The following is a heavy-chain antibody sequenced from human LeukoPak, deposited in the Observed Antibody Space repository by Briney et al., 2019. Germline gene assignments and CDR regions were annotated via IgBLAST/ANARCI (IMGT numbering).Heavy chain of an antibody. V-gene: IGHV3-23*01. CDR1: GFTFSSYA. Sequence: GGSLRLSCAASGFTFSSYAMSWVRQAPGKGLEWVSTIVGSGGSTYYADSVKGRFTISRDNSKNTLYLQMNSLRAEDAAVYYCSKSPESGSHGTYFDYWGQGTLVTVAS. D-gene: IGHD1-26*01. CDR3: SKSPESGSHGTYFDY. CDR2: IVGSGGST. J-gene: IGHJ4*02.